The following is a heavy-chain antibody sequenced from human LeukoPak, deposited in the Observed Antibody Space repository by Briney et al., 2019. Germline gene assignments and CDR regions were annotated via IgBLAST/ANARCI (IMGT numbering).Heavy chain of an antibody. CDR2: ITSSGSDI. Sequence: GGSLRLSCAASGFTFSDYYMSWIRQAPGKGLEWVAYITSSGSDIYYADSVRGRFSISRDNAKNSLFLQMNSLRVEDTATYYCASDMVATSGDFWGQGALVSVSS. CDR3: ASDMVATSGDF. J-gene: IGHJ4*02. CDR1: GFTFSDYY. D-gene: IGHD5-12*01. V-gene: IGHV3-11*01.